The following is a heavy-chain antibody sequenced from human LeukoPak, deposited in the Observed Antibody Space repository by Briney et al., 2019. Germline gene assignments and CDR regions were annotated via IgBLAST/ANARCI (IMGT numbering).Heavy chain of an antibody. CDR1: GYTFTSYY. CDR3: ARDLGYGDYSGT. Sequence: ASVKVSCKASGYTFTSYYMHWVRQAPGQGLEWMGTINPSGGSTSYAQKFQGRVTMTRDMSTSTVYMELSSLRSEDTAVYYCARDLGYGDYSGTWGQGTLVTVSS. J-gene: IGHJ5*02. D-gene: IGHD4-17*01. V-gene: IGHV1-46*01. CDR2: INPSGGST.